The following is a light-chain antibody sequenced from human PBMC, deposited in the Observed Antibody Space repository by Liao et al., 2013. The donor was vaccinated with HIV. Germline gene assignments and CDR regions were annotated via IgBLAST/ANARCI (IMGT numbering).Light chain of an antibody. Sequence: SYELTQPPSVSVSPGQTARITCSGDALPKQYAYWYQQKPGQAPVLLIYKDSERPSGIPERFSASTSGNTATLTISGTQALDEADYYCQAWDSSTGDVEFGGGTKLTVL. J-gene: IGLJ2*01. CDR1: ALPKQY. CDR2: KDS. V-gene: IGLV3-25*02. CDR3: QAWDSSTGDVE.